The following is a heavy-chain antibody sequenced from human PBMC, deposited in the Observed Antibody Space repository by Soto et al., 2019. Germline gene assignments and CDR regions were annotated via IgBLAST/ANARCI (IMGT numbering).Heavy chain of an antibody. CDR1: GYTFTSYG. CDR3: ARDRIGNVSGIYGMDV. D-gene: IGHD3-10*01. J-gene: IGHJ6*02. CDR2: SSGYNGNT. Sequence: QVQLVQSGAEVKKPGSSVKVSCKTSGYTFTSYGINWVRQAPGQGLEWMEWSSGYNGNTNYAQNLQGRVSMTTDTFTSTAYMELRRLRSDDTAVYYCARDRIGNVSGIYGMDVWGQGTTVTVSS. V-gene: IGHV1-18*01.